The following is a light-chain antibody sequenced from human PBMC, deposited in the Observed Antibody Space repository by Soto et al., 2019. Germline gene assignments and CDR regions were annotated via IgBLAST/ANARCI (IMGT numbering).Light chain of an antibody. CDR1: TSNIGSNY. Sequence: QSVLTQPPSASGTPGQRVTISCSGSTSNIGSNYVYWYQQLPGTAPKLLIYMNNQRPSGVPDRFSGSKSGTSASLAISGLRSEDEADYYCAAWDDSLSGRVFGGGNKVTVL. CDR2: MNN. V-gene: IGLV1-47*01. CDR3: AAWDDSLSGRV. J-gene: IGLJ2*01.